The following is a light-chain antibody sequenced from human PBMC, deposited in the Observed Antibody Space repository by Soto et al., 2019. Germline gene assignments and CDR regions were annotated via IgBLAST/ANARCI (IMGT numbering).Light chain of an antibody. CDR3: HQYNSYS. V-gene: IGKV1-5*03. CDR1: QNIGSW. Sequence: DIQMTQSPSTLSASVGDRVTITCRASQNIGSWLAWYQQKPGQGPKLLIYRASNLESGVPSRFSGSGSGTQFTLAISGLQPDDFATYYCHQYNSYSFGQGTKVEIK. CDR2: RAS. J-gene: IGKJ1*01.